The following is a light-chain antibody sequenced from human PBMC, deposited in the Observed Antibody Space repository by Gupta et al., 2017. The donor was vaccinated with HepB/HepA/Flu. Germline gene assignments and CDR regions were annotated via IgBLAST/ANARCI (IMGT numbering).Light chain of an antibody. J-gene: IGKJ5*01. CDR2: DAS. CDR1: QSVSSY. V-gene: IGKV3-11*01. CDR3: QQRSNWPPLT. Sequence: EIVLTQSPATLSLSPGERATLSCRASQSVSSYLAWYQQKPGQAPRLLIYDASNRDTGIPARFSGSGYGTDLTLTNSNREQEDFAVYYFQQRSNWPPLTFGQGTQMDIK.